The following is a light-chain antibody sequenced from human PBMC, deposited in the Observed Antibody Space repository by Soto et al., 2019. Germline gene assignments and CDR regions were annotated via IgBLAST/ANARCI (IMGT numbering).Light chain of an antibody. Sequence: DIPMTQSPSSLSASVGDRVTITCRASQSISSYLNWYQQKPGKAPDLLIYAASSLQSGVPSRFSASGSGTDFTLTINSLQPEDFATYYCQQSDSTPRTFGQGTKVEIK. J-gene: IGKJ1*01. CDR2: AAS. V-gene: IGKV1-39*01. CDR3: QQSDSTPRT. CDR1: QSISSY.